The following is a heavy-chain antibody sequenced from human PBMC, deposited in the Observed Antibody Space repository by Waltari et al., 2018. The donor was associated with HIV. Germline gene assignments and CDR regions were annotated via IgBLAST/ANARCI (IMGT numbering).Heavy chain of an antibody. J-gene: IGHJ6*02. V-gene: IGHV3-7*01. CDR2: IKDDGSEK. CDR1: GLPFTNYW. D-gene: IGHD1-26*01. Sequence: EVRLMESGGGLVQSGGSLRLSFGAYGLPFTNYWMGWVRQTPGKGLEWVAYIKDDGSEKYYMGSVKGRFTISRDNAKNSMFLQMNSLRAEDTAVYYCARIGTFPHNYAIDFWGQGTTVTVSS. CDR3: ARIGTFPHNYAIDF.